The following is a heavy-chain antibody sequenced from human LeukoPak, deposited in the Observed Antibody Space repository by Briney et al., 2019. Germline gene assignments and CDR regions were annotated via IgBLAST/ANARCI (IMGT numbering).Heavy chain of an antibody. J-gene: IGHJ4*02. CDR1: GFTFSSYA. CDR3: ARSPDYYGSGSYHFDY. Sequence: GGSLRLSCAASGFTFSSYAMHWVRRAPGKGLEYVSGISNNGGSTYYANSVKGRFTISRDNSKNTLYLQMGSLRAEDMAVYYYARSPDYYGSGSYHFDYWGQGTLVTVSS. D-gene: IGHD3-10*01. V-gene: IGHV3-64*01. CDR2: ISNNGGST.